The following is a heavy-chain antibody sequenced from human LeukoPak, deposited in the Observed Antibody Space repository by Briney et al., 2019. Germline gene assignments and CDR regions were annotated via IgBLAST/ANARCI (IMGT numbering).Heavy chain of an antibody. CDR3: ARGGKLHPQSPY. Sequence: GGSLRLSCAASGFTFSTYWMSWVRQAPGKGLEWVANINQDGREKYYADSAKGRFTISRDNGKNSLYLQMNSLGAEDTAVYYCARGGKLHPQSPYWGQGTLVTVSS. D-gene: IGHD3-16*01. CDR2: INQDGREK. J-gene: IGHJ4*02. V-gene: IGHV3-7*01. CDR1: GFTFSTYW.